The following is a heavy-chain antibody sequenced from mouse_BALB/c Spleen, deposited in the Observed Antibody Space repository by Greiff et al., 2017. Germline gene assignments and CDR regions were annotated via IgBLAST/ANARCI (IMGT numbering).Heavy chain of an antibody. CDR3: TSLGGGFAY. J-gene: IGHJ3*01. CDR1: GYTFTSYW. Sequence: QVQLQQPGAELVRPGASVKLSCKASGYTFTSYWINWVKQRPGQGLEWIGNIYPSDSYTNYNQKFKDKATLTVDKSSSTAYMQLSSPTSEDSAVYYCTSLGGGFAYWGQGTLVTVSA. V-gene: IGHV1-69*02. D-gene: IGHD4-1*01. CDR2: IYPSDSYT.